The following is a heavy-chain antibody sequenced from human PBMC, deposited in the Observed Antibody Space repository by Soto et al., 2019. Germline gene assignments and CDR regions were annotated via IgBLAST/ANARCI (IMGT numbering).Heavy chain of an antibody. V-gene: IGHV4-4*02. D-gene: IGHD6-25*01. CDR3: ARVGSGAPNWFDP. J-gene: IGHJ5*02. Sequence: PSETLSLTCAVSGGSISSSNWWSWVRQPPGKGLEWIGEIYHSGSTNYNPSLKSRVTISVDKSKNQFSLKLSSVTAADTAVYYCARVGSGAPNWFDPWGQGTLVTVSS. CDR1: GGSISSSNW. CDR2: IYHSGST.